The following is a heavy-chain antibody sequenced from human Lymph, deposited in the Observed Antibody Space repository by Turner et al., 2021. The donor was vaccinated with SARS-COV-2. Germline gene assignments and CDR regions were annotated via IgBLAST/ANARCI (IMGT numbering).Heavy chain of an antibody. CDR1: GFIFSSYG. J-gene: IGHJ4*02. V-gene: IGHV3-33*01. CDR2: RWYDGSNK. D-gene: IGHD2-8*01. Sequence: QVQLVESGGGVVQPGRSRRLSCVAAGFIFSSYGMHWVRQAPGKGRVWVAVRWYDGSNKYYADSVKGRFTISRDNSKNTLYRQMNSLRAEDTAVYYCARDYLGYCTNGVCYPLGYWGQGTLVTVSS. CDR3: ARDYLGYCTNGVCYPLGY.